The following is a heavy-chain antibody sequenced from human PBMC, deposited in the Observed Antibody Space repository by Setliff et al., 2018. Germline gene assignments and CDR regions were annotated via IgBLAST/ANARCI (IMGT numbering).Heavy chain of an antibody. CDR1: GGSFSGYY. J-gene: IGHJ6*02. CDR2: INHSGSS. Sequence: SETLSLTCAVYGGSFSGYYWSWIRQPPGKGLEWIGEINHSGSSNYNPSLKSRVTISVDTSKNQFSLNLSSVTAADTAVYYCARGGYYYDSSGYYQASYYYYYGMDVWGQGTTVTVSS. CDR3: ARGGYYYDSSGYYQASYYYYYGMDV. D-gene: IGHD3-22*01. V-gene: IGHV4-34*01.